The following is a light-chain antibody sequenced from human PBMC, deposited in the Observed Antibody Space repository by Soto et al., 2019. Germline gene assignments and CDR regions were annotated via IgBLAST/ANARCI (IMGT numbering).Light chain of an antibody. CDR3: SSYTSSSTRV. CDR1: SSDVGGYNY. CDR2: DVS. J-gene: IGLJ2*01. Sequence: QSALTQPASVSGSPGQSITISCTGTSSDVGGYNYVSWYQQHPGKAPKLMIYDVSNRPSGVSKRFSGSKSGNTASLTISGLQDEDEADYYCSSYTSSSTRVFGGGTKVTVL. V-gene: IGLV2-14*01.